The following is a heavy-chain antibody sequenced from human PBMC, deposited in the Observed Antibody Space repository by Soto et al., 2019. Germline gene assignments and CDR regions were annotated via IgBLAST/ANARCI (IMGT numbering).Heavy chain of an antibody. CDR1: GFTFSSYS. V-gene: IGHV3-21*01. J-gene: IGHJ3*02. CDR2: ISSSSSYI. Sequence: GGSLRLSCAASGFTFSSYSMNWVRQAPGKGLEWVSSISSSSSYIYYADSVKGRFTISRDNAKNSLYLQMNSLRAEDTAVYYCAREGLHLGELSSNAFDIWGQGTMVTVSS. D-gene: IGHD3-16*02. CDR3: AREGLHLGELSSNAFDI.